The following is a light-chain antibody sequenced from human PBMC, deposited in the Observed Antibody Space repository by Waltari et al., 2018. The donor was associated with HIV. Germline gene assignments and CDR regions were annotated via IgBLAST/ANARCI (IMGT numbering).Light chain of an antibody. CDR3: HQYDSSPPYT. J-gene: IGKJ2*01. Sequence: EIVLKQSPGTLSLSPGERATICCSASRRCSRRYLAGWHQKPGQHPRNLIYGAASRAAGIAADFSGSGCATDYSLTISSLEPEDFAVNYCHQYDSSPPYTFGQGTKLEIK. V-gene: IGKV3-20*01. CDR1: RRCSRRY. CDR2: GAA.